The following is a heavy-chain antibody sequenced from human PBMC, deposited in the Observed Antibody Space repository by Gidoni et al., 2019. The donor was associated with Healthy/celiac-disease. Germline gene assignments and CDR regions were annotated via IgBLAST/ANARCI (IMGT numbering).Heavy chain of an antibody. Sequence: QLQLQESGPGLVKPSETLSLTCTVSGGSIGSSSYYWGWIRQPPGKGLEWIGSIYYSGSTYYNPSLKSRVTISVDTSKNQFSLKLSSVTAADTAVYYCARWYSSGWYGDYYFDYWGQGTLVTVSS. CDR2: IYYSGST. CDR3: ARWYSSGWYGDYYFDY. J-gene: IGHJ4*02. V-gene: IGHV4-39*01. D-gene: IGHD6-19*01. CDR1: GGSIGSSSYY.